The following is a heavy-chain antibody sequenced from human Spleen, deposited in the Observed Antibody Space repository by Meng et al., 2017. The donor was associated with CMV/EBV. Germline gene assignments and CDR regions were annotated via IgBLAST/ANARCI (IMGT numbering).Heavy chain of an antibody. CDR3: ARTDVRY. CDR2: TYSDGST. J-gene: IGHJ4*02. V-gene: IGHV3-66*02. CDR1: GFTVSSNY. Sequence: GESLKISCAASGFTVSSNYMTWVRQAPGKGLDWVSVTYSDGSTSFADSVKGRFTVSRDNSKNTLYLQMNSLRAEDTAVYYCARTDVRYWGQGTLVTVSS. D-gene: IGHD3-10*02.